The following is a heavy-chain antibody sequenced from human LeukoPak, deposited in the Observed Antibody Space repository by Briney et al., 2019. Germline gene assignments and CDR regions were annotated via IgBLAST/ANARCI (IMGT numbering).Heavy chain of an antibody. CDR2: IYTSGST. Sequence: PSETLSLTCTVSGGSISSGSYYWSWIRQPAGKGLEWIGRIYTSGSTNYNPSLKSRVTISVDTSKNQFSLKLSSVTAADTAVYYCARDYYDSSGYYPDYWGQGTLVTVSS. D-gene: IGHD3-22*01. CDR1: GGSISSGSYY. CDR3: ARDYYDSSGYYPDY. V-gene: IGHV4-61*02. J-gene: IGHJ4*02.